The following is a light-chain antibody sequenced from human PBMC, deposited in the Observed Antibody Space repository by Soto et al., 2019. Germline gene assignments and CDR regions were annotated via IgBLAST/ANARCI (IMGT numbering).Light chain of an antibody. Sequence: DIQMTQSPSTLSASLGDRVTITCRASQTVNAWSAWYQHKPGKAPKPLIYDASSLESGVPARFSGSGSGTEFILTISSLQPDDVGTYYCQQYNTHSGTFGQGTKVDIK. CDR3: QQYNTHSGT. V-gene: IGKV1-5*01. J-gene: IGKJ1*01. CDR2: DAS. CDR1: QTVNAW.